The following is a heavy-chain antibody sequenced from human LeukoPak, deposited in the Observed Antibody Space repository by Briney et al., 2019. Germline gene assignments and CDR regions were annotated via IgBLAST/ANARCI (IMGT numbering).Heavy chain of an antibody. J-gene: IGHJ4*02. CDR1: GFTFSSYT. D-gene: IGHD3-9*01. CDR2: ITSTGGNA. CDR3: VIVRGYFDSSGTDY. V-gene: IGHV3-64D*06. Sequence: GGSLRLSCSASGFTFSSYTVHWVRQAPGKGLEFVSAITSTGGNAYYADSVTGRFTLSRDNSKNTLYLQMSSLRAEDTAVYYCVIVRGYFDSSGTDYWGQGTLVTVSS.